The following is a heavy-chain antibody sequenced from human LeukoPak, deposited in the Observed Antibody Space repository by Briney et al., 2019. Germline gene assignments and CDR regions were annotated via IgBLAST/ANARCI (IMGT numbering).Heavy chain of an antibody. D-gene: IGHD2-2*01. V-gene: IGHV3-7*01. CDR2: IKHDGSEK. J-gene: IGHJ6*03. CDR1: GFTFSNYW. CDR3: AKDLGTSSIYYMDG. Sequence: GGSLRLSCAASGFTFSNYWMSWVRQAPGKGLEGVANIKHDGSEKYYVDSVKARFTISRDNAKNSLYLQMNSLRAEDTAVYYCAKDLGTSSIYYMDGWGKGTTVTVSS.